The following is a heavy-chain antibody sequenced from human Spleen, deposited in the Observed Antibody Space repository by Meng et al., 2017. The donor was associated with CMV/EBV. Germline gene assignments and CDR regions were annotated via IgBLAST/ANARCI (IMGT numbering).Heavy chain of an antibody. J-gene: IGHJ5*02. Sequence: FAPSERGVCVACIPQPPGKALEWLALMYWNDDKRYSSSLKSRLTITKDTSKNQVVLTRTNMDPVDTATYYCAHTLVLEYMGWFDPWGQGTLVTVSS. CDR1: FAPSERGVC. CDR3: AHTLVLEYMGWFDP. CDR2: MYWNDDK. D-gene: IGHD3-3*01. V-gene: IGHV2-5*01.